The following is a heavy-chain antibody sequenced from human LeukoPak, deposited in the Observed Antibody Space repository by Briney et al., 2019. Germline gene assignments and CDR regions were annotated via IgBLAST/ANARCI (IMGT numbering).Heavy chain of an antibody. D-gene: IGHD3-9*01. J-gene: IGHJ6*02. Sequence: ASETLSLTCTVSGGSISSYYWSWIRQPPGKGLEWIGYIYYSGSTNYNPSLKSRVTISVDTSKNQFSLKLSSVTAADTAVYYCARRRNDILTGPYYYYYGMDVWGRGTTVTVSS. CDR1: GGSISSYY. V-gene: IGHV4-59*08. CDR2: IYYSGST. CDR3: ARRRNDILTGPYYYYYGMDV.